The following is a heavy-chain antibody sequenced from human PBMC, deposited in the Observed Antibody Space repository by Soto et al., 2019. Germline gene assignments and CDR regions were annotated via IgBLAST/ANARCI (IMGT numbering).Heavy chain of an antibody. D-gene: IGHD2-8*01. CDR3: ARRGCVKGVCYNSYDM. CDR2: IWYHGGNE. J-gene: IGHJ3*02. Sequence: QVQLVESGGGVVQPGRSLRHSCAVSGFTFSDFGMHWVRQAPGKGLEWVALIWYHGGNEEYADSVKGRFSISRDNSKNTLYLQMDSLRAEDTAVYYCARRGCVKGVCYNSYDMWGQGTMVTVSS. CDR1: GFTFSDFG. V-gene: IGHV3-33*03.